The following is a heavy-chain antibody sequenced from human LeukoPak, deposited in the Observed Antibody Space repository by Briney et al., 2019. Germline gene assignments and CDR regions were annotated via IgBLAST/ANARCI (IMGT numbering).Heavy chain of an antibody. CDR2: IWDDGSNK. D-gene: IGHD3-22*01. CDR1: GFTFSTYA. Sequence: TLRLSPAASGFTFSTYAMNWVRRAPGHGLDGVAVIWDDGSNKYYGDSGKGRFTTSRDNSTNTLYLQMNNLSAEHTAVYYCAKGVLYDSSGLEAFDIWGQGTLVTVSS. V-gene: IGHV3-33*06. J-gene: IGHJ3*02. CDR3: AKGVLYDSSGLEAFDI.